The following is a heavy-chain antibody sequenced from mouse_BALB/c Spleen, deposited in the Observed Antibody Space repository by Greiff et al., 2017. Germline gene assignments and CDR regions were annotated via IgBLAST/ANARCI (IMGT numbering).Heavy chain of an antibody. Sequence: VKLVESGPGLVAPSQSLSITCTVSGFSLTGYGVNWVRQPPGKGLEWLGMIWGDGSTDYNSALKSRLSISKDNSKSQVFLKMNSLQTDDTARYYCARVYYSNSAWFAYWGQGTLVTVSA. CDR3: ARVYYSNSAWFAY. CDR1: GFSLTGYG. CDR2: IWGDGST. J-gene: IGHJ3*01. V-gene: IGHV2-6-7*01. D-gene: IGHD2-5*01.